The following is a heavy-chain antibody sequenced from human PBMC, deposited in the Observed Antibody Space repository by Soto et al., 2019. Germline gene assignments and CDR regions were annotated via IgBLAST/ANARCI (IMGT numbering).Heavy chain of an antibody. V-gene: IGHV4-4*02. CDR1: GGSISSSNW. D-gene: IGHD4-17*01. CDR3: ARSTVTTPDSEGLATISYYFDF. Sequence: SETLSLTCAVSGGSISSSNWWSWVRQPPGKELEWIGEIYHSGSTNYNPSLKSRVTISVDKSKNQFSLKLSSVTAADTAVYYCARSTVTTPDSEGLATISYYFDFWGPGALVTVSS. J-gene: IGHJ4*02. CDR2: IYHSGST.